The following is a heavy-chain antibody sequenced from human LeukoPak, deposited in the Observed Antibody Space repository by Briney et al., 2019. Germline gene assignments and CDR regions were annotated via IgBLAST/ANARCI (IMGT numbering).Heavy chain of an antibody. D-gene: IGHD5-24*01. CDR2: INPSGGST. V-gene: IGHV1-46*01. CDR3: ARERGGDGYNLYYFDY. Sequence: ASVKVSCKASGYTVTSYYMHWVRQAPGQGLEWMGIINPSGGSTSYAQKFQGRVTMTRDTSTSTVYMELSSLRSEDTAVYYCARERGGDGYNLYYFDYWGQGTLVTVSS. J-gene: IGHJ4*02. CDR1: GYTVTSYY.